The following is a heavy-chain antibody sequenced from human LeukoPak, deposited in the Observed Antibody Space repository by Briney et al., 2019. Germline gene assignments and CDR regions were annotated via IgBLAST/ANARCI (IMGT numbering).Heavy chain of an antibody. CDR3: ARDRQADYGGNLWFDP. V-gene: IGHV4-30-2*01. D-gene: IGHD4-23*01. CDR2: IYHSGST. CDR1: GGSISSGGYS. Sequence: SETLSLTCTVSGGSISSGGYSWSWIRQPPGKGLEWIGYIYHSGSTYYNPSLKSRVTISLDRSKNQFSLKLSSVTAADTAVYYCARDRQADYGGNLWFDPWGQGTLVTVSS. J-gene: IGHJ5*02.